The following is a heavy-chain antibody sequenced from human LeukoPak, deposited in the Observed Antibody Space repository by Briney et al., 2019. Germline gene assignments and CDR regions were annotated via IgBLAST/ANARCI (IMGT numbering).Heavy chain of an antibody. J-gene: IGHJ5*02. CDR3: TWDTSGSYVFSS. D-gene: IGHD6-19*01. CDR1: GFTFTDAW. V-gene: IGHV3-15*01. Sequence: GGPLRLSCAASGFTFTDAWMGWVRQAPGKGLEWVGRIKSKGSGGTTDYAAPVKGRFAISRDDSKHTLYLQMNSLQSEDTAVYYCTWDTSGSYVFSSWGQGTLVPVSS. CDR2: IKSKGSGGTT.